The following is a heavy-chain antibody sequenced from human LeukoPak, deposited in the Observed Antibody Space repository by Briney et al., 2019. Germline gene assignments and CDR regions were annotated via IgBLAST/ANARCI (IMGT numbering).Heavy chain of an antibody. CDR3: AKDWNVLRYFDWFSWFDP. D-gene: IGHD3-9*01. V-gene: IGHV3-23*01. Sequence: GGSLRLFCAASGFTFSSYAMSWVPQAPGKGLEWVSALSGSGGSTYYADSVKGRFTISRDNSKNTLYLQMNSLRAEDTAVYYCAKDWNVLRYFDWFSWFDPWGQGTLVTVSS. J-gene: IGHJ5*02. CDR2: LSGSGGST. CDR1: GFTFSSYA.